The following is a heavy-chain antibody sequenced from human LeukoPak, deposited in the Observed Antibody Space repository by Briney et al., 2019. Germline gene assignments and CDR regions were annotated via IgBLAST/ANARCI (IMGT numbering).Heavy chain of an antibody. CDR2: INHSGST. J-gene: IGHJ5*02. V-gene: IGHV4-34*01. Sequence: PSETLSLTFAVHGGSFKGYYWSWIRPTPGKGLGWIGEINHSGSTNYNPSLKSRVTISADTSKNQFSLKLSPVTAADTAEYYCARSHYYDSSGSQNNWFDPWGQGNLVTVSS. D-gene: IGHD3-22*01. CDR3: ARSHYYDSSGSQNNWFDP. CDR1: GGSFKGYY.